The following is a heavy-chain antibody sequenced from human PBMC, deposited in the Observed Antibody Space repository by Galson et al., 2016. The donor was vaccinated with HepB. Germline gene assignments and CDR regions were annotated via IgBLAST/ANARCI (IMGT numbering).Heavy chain of an antibody. Sequence: SLRLSCAASGFSVTSNYMSWVRQAPGKGLEWVSVIYSSGATYYAESVEGRFIISRHNSRNTVDLQMGSLTADDTALYFCAGEGYSSGHCGAFDIWGRGTVVAVSS. CDR1: GFSVTSNY. J-gene: IGHJ3*02. D-gene: IGHD6-19*01. CDR2: IYSSGAT. V-gene: IGHV3-53*01. CDR3: AGEGYSSGHCGAFDI.